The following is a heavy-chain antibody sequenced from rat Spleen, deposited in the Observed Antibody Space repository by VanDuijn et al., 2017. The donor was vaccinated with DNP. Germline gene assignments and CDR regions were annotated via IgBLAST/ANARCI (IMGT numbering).Heavy chain of an antibody. Sequence: EVQLVESGGGLVQPGRSLKLSCAASGYTFSDYYMAWVRQAPTKGLEWVAYIGSDDYAPYYGDSVKGRFTISRDNAKSTLYLQMNSLRSEDMATYYCARPDSWGQGVMVTVSS. CDR1: GYTFSDYY. V-gene: IGHV5-22*01. CDR2: IGSDDYAP. CDR3: ARPDS. J-gene: IGHJ2*01.